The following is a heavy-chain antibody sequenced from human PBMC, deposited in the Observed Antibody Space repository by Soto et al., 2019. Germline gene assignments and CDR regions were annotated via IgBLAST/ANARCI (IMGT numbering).Heavy chain of an antibody. CDR1: GYTFTSYG. V-gene: IGHV1-18*01. Sequence: ASVKVSCKASGYTFTSYGISWVRQAPGQGLEWMGWISAYNGNTNYAQKLQGRVTMTTDTSTSTAYMELRSLRSDDTAVYYCARDRVAVAGHYYYGMDLWGQGTTVTVSS. D-gene: IGHD6-19*01. CDR2: ISAYNGNT. J-gene: IGHJ6*02. CDR3: ARDRVAVAGHYYYGMDL.